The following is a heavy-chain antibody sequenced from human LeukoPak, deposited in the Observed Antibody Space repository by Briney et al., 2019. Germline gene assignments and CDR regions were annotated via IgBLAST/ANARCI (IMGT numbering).Heavy chain of an antibody. CDR1: GFTFSSYA. J-gene: IGHJ4*02. CDR2: ISYDGSNK. Sequence: AGSLRLSCAASGFTFSSYAMHWVRQAPGKGLEWVAVISYDGSNKYYADSVKGRFTISRDNSKNTLYLQMNSLRAEDTAVYYCARGRVYDILTGFFDYWGQGTLVTVSS. D-gene: IGHD3-9*01. CDR3: ARGRVYDILTGFFDY. V-gene: IGHV3-30-3*01.